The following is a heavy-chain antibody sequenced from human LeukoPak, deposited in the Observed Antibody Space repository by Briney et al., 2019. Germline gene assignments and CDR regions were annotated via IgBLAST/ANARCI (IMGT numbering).Heavy chain of an antibody. J-gene: IGHJ5*02. Sequence: GGSLRVYCAASGFNFSSYWMSWVRQAPGKGMEWVANIKQDGSEKYYVDSVKGRFTISRDNAKNSLYLQMNSLRAEDTAVYYCARGIVVVPAALFDPWGQGTLVTVSS. CDR2: IKQDGSEK. CDR3: ARGIVVVPAALFDP. D-gene: IGHD2-2*01. CDR1: GFNFSSYW. V-gene: IGHV3-7*03.